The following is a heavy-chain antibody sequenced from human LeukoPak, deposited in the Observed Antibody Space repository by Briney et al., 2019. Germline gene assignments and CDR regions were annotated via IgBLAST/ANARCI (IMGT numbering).Heavy chain of an antibody. Sequence: ASVKVSCKASGYTFTGYYMHWVRQAPGQGLEWMGWINPNSGGTNYAQKFQGRVTMTRDTSISTAYMELSRLRSDDTAVYYCAREAVEYYDYVWGSYRHLDYWGQGTLVTVSS. V-gene: IGHV1-2*02. J-gene: IGHJ4*02. D-gene: IGHD3-16*02. CDR2: INPNSGGT. CDR3: AREAVEYYDYVWGSYRHLDY. CDR1: GYTFTGYY.